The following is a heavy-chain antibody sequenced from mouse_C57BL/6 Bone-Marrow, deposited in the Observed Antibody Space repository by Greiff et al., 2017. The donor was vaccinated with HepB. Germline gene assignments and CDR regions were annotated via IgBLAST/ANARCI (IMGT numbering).Heavy chain of an antibody. CDR1: GFTFSSYA. CDR2: ISSGGDYI. D-gene: IGHD2-4*01. V-gene: IGHV5-9-1*02. Sequence: EVQVVESGEGLVKPGGSLKLSCAASGFTFSSYAMSWVRQTPEKRLEWVAYISSGGDYIYYADTVKGRFTISRDNARNTLYLQMSSLKSEDTAMYYCTRERDYDVGAYWGQGTLVTVSA. CDR3: TRERDYDVGAY. J-gene: IGHJ3*01.